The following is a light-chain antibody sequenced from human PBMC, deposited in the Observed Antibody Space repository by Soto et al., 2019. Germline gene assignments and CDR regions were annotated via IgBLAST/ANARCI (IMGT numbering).Light chain of an antibody. J-gene: IGLJ2*01. CDR1: SSDVGSYNL. V-gene: IGLV2-23*02. CDR2: EVS. Sequence: QAVVTQPASVSGSPGQSITISCTGTSSDVGSYNLVSWYQQHPGKAPKLMIYEVSKRPSGVSNRFSGSKSGNTASLTISGLQTEDEADYYCCSYAGRDVVFGGGTKVTVL. CDR3: CSYAGRDVV.